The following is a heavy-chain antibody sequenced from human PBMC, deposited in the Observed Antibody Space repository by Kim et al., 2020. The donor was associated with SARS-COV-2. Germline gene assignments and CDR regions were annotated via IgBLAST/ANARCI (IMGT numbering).Heavy chain of an antibody. V-gene: IGHV7-4-1*02. D-gene: IGHD4-17*01. Sequence: ASVKVSCKASGYTFTSYAVNWVRQAPGQGLEWMGWINTNTGNPTYAQGFTGRFVFSLDTSVSTAYLQISSLKAEDTAVYYCARDPIPYGQRGILLDYWGQGTLVTVSS. CDR2: INTNTGNP. J-gene: IGHJ4*02. CDR1: GYTFTSYA. CDR3: ARDPIPYGQRGILLDY.